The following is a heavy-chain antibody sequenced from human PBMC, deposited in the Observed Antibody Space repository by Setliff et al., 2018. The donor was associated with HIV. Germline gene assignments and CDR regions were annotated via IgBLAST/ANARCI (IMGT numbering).Heavy chain of an antibody. V-gene: IGHV1-46*01. Sequence: GASVKVSCKASGYTFSGYYIHWVRQAPGQGLEWVGIINPFGGTTTYAQKFQGRVTMTRDTSTSTVYMELTNLRSEDTAVYYCARERTTLTPHGLGYMDVWGKGTTVTVSS. CDR2: INPFGGTT. CDR3: ARERTTLTPHGLGYMDV. CDR1: GYTFSGYY. J-gene: IGHJ6*03. D-gene: IGHD4-4*01.